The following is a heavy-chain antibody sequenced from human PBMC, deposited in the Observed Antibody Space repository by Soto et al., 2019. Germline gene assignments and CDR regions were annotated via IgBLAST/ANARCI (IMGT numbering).Heavy chain of an antibody. CDR3: AREIVTAGGNNYFDP. D-gene: IGHD2-21*02. J-gene: IGHJ5*02. CDR2: VYHTGDT. Sequence: QVQLQESGPRLVKPSESLSLTCGVSGGTVASSHWWSWVRQSPGRGLEWIGNVYHTGDTNFNPSLQSRVTFSVDQSNNQCSLRLTSVTAADTAVYFCAREIVTAGGNNYFDPWGPGTLVTVSS. V-gene: IGHV4-4*02. CDR1: GGTVASSHW.